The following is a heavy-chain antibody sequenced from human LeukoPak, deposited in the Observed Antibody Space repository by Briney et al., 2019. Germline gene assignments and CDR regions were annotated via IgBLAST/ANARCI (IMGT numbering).Heavy chain of an antibody. D-gene: IGHD6-13*01. CDR1: GFTFSSYW. CDR3: ARDGPGIAAAAPRY. V-gene: IGHV3-7*03. Sequence: QSGGSLRLSCAASGFTFSSYWMSWVRQAPGKGLEWVANIKQDGSEKYYVHSVKGRFTISRDNAKNSLYLQMNSLRAEDTAVYYCARDGPGIAAAAPRYWGQGTLVTVSS. J-gene: IGHJ4*02. CDR2: IKQDGSEK.